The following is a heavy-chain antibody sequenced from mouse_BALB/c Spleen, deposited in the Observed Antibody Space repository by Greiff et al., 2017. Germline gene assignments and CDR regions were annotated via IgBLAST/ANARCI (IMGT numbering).Heavy chain of an antibody. V-gene: IGHV2-4-1*01. Sequence: VKLMESGPGLVQPSQSLSITCTVSGFSLTSYGVHWVRQSPGKGLEWLGVIWSGGSTDYNAAFISRLSISKDNSKSQVFFKMNSLQADDTAIYYCARNLGYGGPPFAYWGQGTLVTVSA. CDR1: GFSLTSYG. J-gene: IGHJ3*01. CDR3: ARNLGYGGPPFAY. D-gene: IGHD1-2*01. CDR2: IWSGGST.